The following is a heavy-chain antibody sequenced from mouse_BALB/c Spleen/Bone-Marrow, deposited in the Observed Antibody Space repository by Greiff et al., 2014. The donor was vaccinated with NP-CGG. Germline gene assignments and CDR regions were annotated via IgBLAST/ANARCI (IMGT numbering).Heavy chain of an antibody. CDR3: ARITTATGAMDY. Sequence: QVQLKDSGPGLVAPSQSLSITCTVSGFSLTNYGVHWVRLPPGKGLEWLGVIWADGSTNYNSALMSRLSISKDNSKSQVFFKMNSLQTDDTAMYYCARITTATGAMDYWGQGTSVTVSS. J-gene: IGHJ4*01. CDR1: GFSLTNYG. D-gene: IGHD1-2*01. V-gene: IGHV2-9*02. CDR2: IWADGST.